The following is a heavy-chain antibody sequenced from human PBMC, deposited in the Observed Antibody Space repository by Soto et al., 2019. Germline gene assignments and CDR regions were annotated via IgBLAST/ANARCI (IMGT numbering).Heavy chain of an antibody. V-gene: IGHV3-21*01. CDR1: RFTFSSYS. CDR2: ISSSSSYI. CDR3: PRSVNTVTDFDY. J-gene: IGHJ4*02. Sequence: GGSLRLSCAASRFTFSSYSMNWVRQAPGKGLEWVSSISSSSSYIFYADSVKGRFTISRDNAKNSLYLQMNSLRAEDTAVYYCPRSVNTVTDFDYCGQGTMVTVYS. D-gene: IGHD4-17*01.